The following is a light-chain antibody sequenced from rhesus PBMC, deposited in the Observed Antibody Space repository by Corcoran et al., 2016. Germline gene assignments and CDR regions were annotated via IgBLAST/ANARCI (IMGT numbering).Light chain of an antibody. CDR3: QQHNGNPFT. Sequence: DIQMTQSPSPLSASVGDTLTITCRACPGIRNSLAWYQQKPGKAPKPQFYYASTLESGLPSRFSGNGSGTEFTLTINSLQPEDFAIYYCQQHNGNPFTCGPATKLDIK. CDR1: PGIRNS. V-gene: IGKV1S14*01. J-gene: IGKJ3*01. CDR2: YAS.